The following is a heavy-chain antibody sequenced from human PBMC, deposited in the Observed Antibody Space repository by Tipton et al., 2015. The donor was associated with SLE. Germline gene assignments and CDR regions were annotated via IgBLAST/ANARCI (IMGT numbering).Heavy chain of an antibody. V-gene: IGHV4-38-2*01. J-gene: IGHJ5*02. Sequence: TLSLTCAVSGFSISSGYYWGWIRQPPGEGLEWIGYIYYSGSTHYNPSLKSRVTMSVDTSKNQFSLKLTSVTAADTAVYYCARLEDPFGIFGVPKGWFDPWGQGTLVTVSS. CDR3: ARLEDPFGIFGVPKGWFDP. D-gene: IGHD3-3*01. CDR1: GFSISSGYY. CDR2: IYYSGST.